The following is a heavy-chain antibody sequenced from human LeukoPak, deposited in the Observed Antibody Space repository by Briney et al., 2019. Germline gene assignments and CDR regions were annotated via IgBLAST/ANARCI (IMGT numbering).Heavy chain of an antibody. D-gene: IGHD3-10*01. CDR2: IYTSGST. V-gene: IGHV4-4*07. CDR3: ARDPLVWFGERSKYNWFDP. Sequence: SETLSLTCTVSGGSISSYYWSWIRQPAGKGLEWIGRIYTSGSTNYNPSLKSRVTMSVDTSKNQFSLKLSSVTAADTAVYYCARDPLVWFGERSKYNWFDPWGQGTLVTVSS. CDR1: GGSISSYY. J-gene: IGHJ5*02.